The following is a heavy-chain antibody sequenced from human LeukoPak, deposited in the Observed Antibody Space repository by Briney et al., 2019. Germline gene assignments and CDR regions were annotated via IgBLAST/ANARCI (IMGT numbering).Heavy chain of an antibody. J-gene: IGHJ4*02. Sequence: PSETLSLTCTVSGGSISSYYWSWIRQPPGKGLEWIGYIYYSGSTNYNPSLKSRVTMSVDTSKNQFSLKLSSVTAADTAMYYCARRGGDSATLDYWGQGTLVTVSS. CDR3: ARRGGDSATLDY. D-gene: IGHD2-21*01. V-gene: IGHV4-59*08. CDR2: IYYSGST. CDR1: GGSISSYY.